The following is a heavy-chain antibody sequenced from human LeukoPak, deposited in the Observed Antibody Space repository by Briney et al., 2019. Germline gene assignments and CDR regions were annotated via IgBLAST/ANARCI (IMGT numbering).Heavy chain of an antibody. CDR2: IYSRGST. D-gene: IGHD2-2*01. J-gene: IGHJ5*02. CDR1: GFTVSSNY. CDR3: ARGCSSTSCWFDP. V-gene: IGHV3-66*02. Sequence: GGSLRLSCAAPGFTVSSNYMSWVRQAPGKGLEWVSVIYSRGSTYCADSVKGRFTISRDNSKNTLYLQMNRLRAEDTAVYYCARGCSSTSCWFDPWGQGTLVTVSS.